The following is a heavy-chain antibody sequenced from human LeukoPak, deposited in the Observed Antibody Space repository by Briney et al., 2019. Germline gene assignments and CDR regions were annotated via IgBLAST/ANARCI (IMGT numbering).Heavy chain of an antibody. CDR1: GFTFSDYY. CDR2: ISSSGSTI. Sequence: PGGSLRLSCAASGFTFSDYYMSWIRQAPGKGLEWVSYISSSGSTIYYADSVKGRFTISRDNAKNSLYLQMNSLRAEDTAVYYCARGAITIFGVVPKVYYYYYMDVWGKGTTVTVSS. D-gene: IGHD3-3*01. J-gene: IGHJ6*03. V-gene: IGHV3-11*04. CDR3: ARGAITIFGVVPKVYYYYYMDV.